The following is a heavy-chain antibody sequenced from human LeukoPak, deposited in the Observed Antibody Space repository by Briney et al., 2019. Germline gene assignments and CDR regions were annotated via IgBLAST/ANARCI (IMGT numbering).Heavy chain of an antibody. CDR2: ISWNSGSI. CDR3: AKVRYSSSWYYFDY. CDR1: GFTFDDYA. D-gene: IGHD6-13*01. J-gene: IGHJ4*02. V-gene: IGHV3-9*01. Sequence: PGGSLRLSRAASGFTFDDYAMHWVRQAPGKGLEWVSGISWNSGSIGYADSVKGRFTISRDNAKNSLYLQMNSLRAEDTALYYCAKVRYSSSWYYFDYWGQGTLVTVSS.